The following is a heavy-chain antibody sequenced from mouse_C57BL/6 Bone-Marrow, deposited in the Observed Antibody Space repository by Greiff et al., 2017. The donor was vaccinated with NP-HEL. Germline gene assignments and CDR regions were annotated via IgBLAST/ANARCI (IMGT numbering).Heavy chain of an antibody. CDR1: GFSLTSYG. CDR2: IWSGGST. D-gene: IGHD1-1*01. CDR3: ARNPTTVVEGNYIDY. J-gene: IGHJ2*01. V-gene: IGHV2-2*01. Sequence: QVQLQQSGPGLVQPSQSLSITCTVSGFSLTSYGVHWVRQSPGKGLEWLGVIWSGGSTDYNAAFISRLSISKDNSKSQVYIKMNSLQADDTAIDYCARNPTTVVEGNYIDYWGQGTTLTVSS.